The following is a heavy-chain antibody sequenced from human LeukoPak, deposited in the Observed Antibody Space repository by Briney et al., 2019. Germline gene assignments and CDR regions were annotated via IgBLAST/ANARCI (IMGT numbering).Heavy chain of an antibody. CDR3: ARRKEVQTTFDY. D-gene: IGHD4/OR15-4a*01. CDR2: IKEDGGET. J-gene: IGHJ4*02. V-gene: IGHV3-7*01. Sequence: GGYLRLSCVASGFVFSNYWMGWVRQAPGKGLEWVANIKEDGGETYYVDSVKGRFTISRDNAKNSLDLQMNSLRDEDTAVYYCARRKEVQTTFDYWGQGTLVTVSS. CDR1: GFVFSNYW.